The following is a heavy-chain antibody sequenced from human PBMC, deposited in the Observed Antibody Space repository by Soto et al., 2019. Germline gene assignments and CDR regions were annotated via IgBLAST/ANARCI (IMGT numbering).Heavy chain of an antibody. Sequence: QVQLVESGGGVVQPGRSLRLSCAASGFTFSSYAMHWVRQAPGKGLEWVAVISYDGSNKYYADSVKGRFTISRDNSKNTLYPQMNSLRAEDTAVYYCARETGSSYGMDVWGQGTTVTVSS. D-gene: IGHD6-6*01. CDR1: GFTFSSYA. J-gene: IGHJ6*02. CDR3: ARETGSSYGMDV. V-gene: IGHV3-30-3*01. CDR2: ISYDGSNK.